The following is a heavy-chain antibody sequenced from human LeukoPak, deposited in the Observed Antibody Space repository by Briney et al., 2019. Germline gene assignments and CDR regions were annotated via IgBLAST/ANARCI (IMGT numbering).Heavy chain of an antibody. CDR2: ISAYNGNT. CDR1: GYTFTSYG. V-gene: IGHV1-18*01. CDR3: ASSGSYFSRMDY. D-gene: IGHD1-26*01. Sequence: ASVKVSCKASGYTFTSYGISWVRQAPGQGLEWMGWISAYNGNTNYAQKLQGRVTMTTDTSTSTAYMELRSLRSDDTAVYNCASSGSYFSRMDYWGQGTLVTVSS. J-gene: IGHJ4*02.